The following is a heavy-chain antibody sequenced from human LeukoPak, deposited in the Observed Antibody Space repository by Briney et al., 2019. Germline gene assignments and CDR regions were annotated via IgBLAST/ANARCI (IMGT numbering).Heavy chain of an antibody. CDR1: GFTFSSYW. J-gene: IGHJ4*02. V-gene: IGHV3-7*01. D-gene: IGHD2-8*01. CDR3: ATHRYCSDGVCYLHPGY. Sequence: GGSLRLSCAASGFTFSSYWMSWVRQAPGKGLEWVANIKQDGSEKYYVDSVKGRFTISRDNAKNSLYLQMNSLRAADTAVYYCATHRYCSDGVCYLHPGYWGQGTLVSVSS. CDR2: IKQDGSEK.